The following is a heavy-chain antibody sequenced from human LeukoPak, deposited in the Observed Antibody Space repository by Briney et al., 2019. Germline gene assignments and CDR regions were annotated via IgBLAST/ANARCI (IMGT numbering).Heavy chain of an antibody. Sequence: PGGSLRLSCAASGFSFSSFALNWVRQAPGKGLEWVSAISDNGADTYYADSVKGRFTISRDNSKNTLYLQRNSLRAEDTALYYCAKRMTSVTTMDHWGQGTLVTVSS. J-gene: IGHJ4*02. V-gene: IGHV3-23*01. D-gene: IGHD4-17*01. CDR2: ISDNGADT. CDR1: GFSFSSFA. CDR3: AKRMTSVTTMDH.